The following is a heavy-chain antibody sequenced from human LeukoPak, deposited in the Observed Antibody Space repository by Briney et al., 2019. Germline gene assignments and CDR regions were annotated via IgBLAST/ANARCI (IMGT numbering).Heavy chain of an antibody. CDR1: GYTFTSYA. D-gene: IGHD2-15*01. V-gene: IGHV1-3*01. Sequence: ASVKVSCKASGYTFTSYAMHWVRQAPGQRLEWMGWINAGNGNTKYPQKFQGRVTITRDTSASTAYMELSSLRSEDTAVYYCARDHCSGGSCYYDYWGQGTLVTVSS. J-gene: IGHJ4*02. CDR3: ARDHCSGGSCYYDY. CDR2: INAGNGNT.